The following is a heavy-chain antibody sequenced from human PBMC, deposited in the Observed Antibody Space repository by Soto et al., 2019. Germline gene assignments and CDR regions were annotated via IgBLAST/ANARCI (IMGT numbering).Heavy chain of an antibody. Sequence: GGSLRLSCAASGFTFSSYWMSWVRQAPGKGLEWVANIKQDGSEKYYVDSVKGRFTISRDNAKNSLYLQMNSLRAEDTAVYYCARDRFVVVPAAMPKLRQFDYWGQGTLVTVSS. V-gene: IGHV3-7*01. CDR3: ARDRFVVVPAAMPKLRQFDY. CDR2: IKQDGSEK. D-gene: IGHD2-2*01. CDR1: GFTFSSYW. J-gene: IGHJ4*02.